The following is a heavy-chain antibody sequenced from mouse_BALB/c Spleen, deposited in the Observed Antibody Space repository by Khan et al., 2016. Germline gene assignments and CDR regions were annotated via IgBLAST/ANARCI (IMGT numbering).Heavy chain of an antibody. V-gene: IGHV1-80*01. D-gene: IGHD2-4*01. J-gene: IGHJ4*01. CDR3: ARTMITYAMDY. CDR1: GYAFSSYW. Sequence: QVQLKQSGAELVRPGSSVKISCKASGYAFSSYWMNWVKQRPGQGLEWIGQIYPGDGDTNYNGKFKGKATLTADKSSSTAYMQLSSLTSEDSAVYFCARTMITYAMDYLGQGTSVTVSS. CDR2: IYPGDGDT.